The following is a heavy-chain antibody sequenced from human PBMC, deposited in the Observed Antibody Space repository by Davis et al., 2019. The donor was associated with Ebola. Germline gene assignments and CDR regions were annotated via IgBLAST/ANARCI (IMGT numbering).Heavy chain of an antibody. CDR2: INWNSAFI. CDR1: GFVFDDHA. CDR3: ARDPAWGALDI. Sequence: SLKISCPGSGFVFDDHAIHWVRQAPGKGLEWVAGINWNSAFIVYVDSVKGRFTISKDNAKNSLYLQMDSLRHEDTALYYCARDPAWGALDIWGQGTMVTVSS. V-gene: IGHV3-9*01. J-gene: IGHJ3*02. D-gene: IGHD7-27*01.